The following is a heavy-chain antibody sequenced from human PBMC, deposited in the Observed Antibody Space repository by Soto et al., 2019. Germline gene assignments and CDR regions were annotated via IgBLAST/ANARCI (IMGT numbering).Heavy chain of an antibody. CDR1: GGTFSSYA. J-gene: IGHJ6*02. D-gene: IGHD4-17*01. V-gene: IGHV1-69*01. CDR2: IIPIFGTA. Sequence: QVQLVQSGAEVKKPGSSVKVSCKASGGTFSSYAISWVRQAPGQGLDWMGGIIPIFGTANYAQTFQGRVTITADESTSTAYMEVSSLGSEYTAVYYCAREHRLSGDYATVPYDLDAWGQGTTVTVSS. CDR3: AREHRLSGDYATVPYDLDA.